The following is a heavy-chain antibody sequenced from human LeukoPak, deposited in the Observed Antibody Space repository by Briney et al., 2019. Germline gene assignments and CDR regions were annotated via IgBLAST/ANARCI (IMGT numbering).Heavy chain of an antibody. J-gene: IGHJ4*02. Sequence: GASVKVSCKTSGYPFTTYGISWVRQAPGQGLEWMGWISGSNGNTKYAQKVQGRVTMTTDTSTTTAYMEVRSLRSDDTAVYYCARDRDRMVQGVTALFDYWGQGTLVTVSS. CDR3: ARDRDRMVQGVTALFDY. D-gene: IGHD3-10*01. V-gene: IGHV1-18*04. CDR1: GYPFTTYG. CDR2: ISGSNGNT.